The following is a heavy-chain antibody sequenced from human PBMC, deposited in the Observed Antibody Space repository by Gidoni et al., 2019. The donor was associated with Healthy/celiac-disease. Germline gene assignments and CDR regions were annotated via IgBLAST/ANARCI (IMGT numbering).Heavy chain of an antibody. CDR3: ARHAVIGQQLPNY. V-gene: IGHV4-39*01. CDR2: IYYSGST. J-gene: IGHJ4*02. CDR1: GGSISSSSYY. D-gene: IGHD6-13*01. Sequence: QLQLQESRPGLVKPSEPLSLTCTVSGGSISSSSYYWGWIPQPPGKGLEWIGSIYYSGSTYYNPSLKSRVTISVDTSKNQFSLKLSSVTAADTAVYYCARHAVIGQQLPNYWGQGTLVTVSS.